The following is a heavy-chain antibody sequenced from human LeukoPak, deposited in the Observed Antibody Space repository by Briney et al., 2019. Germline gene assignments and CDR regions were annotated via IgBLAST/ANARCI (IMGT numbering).Heavy chain of an antibody. CDR2: FSHSGST. CDR3: ARIAGYCSSTNRAYYYYYYMDV. D-gene: IGHD2-2*01. CDR1: GYTISSDYY. J-gene: IGHJ6*03. V-gene: IGHV4-38-2*02. Sequence: SETLSLTCTVSGYTISSDYYWGWVRQPPGKGLEWIGSFSHSGSTYYNASLKSRVTISVDTSNKQFSLKLSSVTAADTAVYYCARIAGYCSSTNRAYYYYYYMDVWGKGTTVTVSS.